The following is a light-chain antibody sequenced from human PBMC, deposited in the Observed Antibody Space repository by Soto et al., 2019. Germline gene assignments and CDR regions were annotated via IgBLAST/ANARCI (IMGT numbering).Light chain of an antibody. CDR1: QTVNSR. J-gene: IGKJ5*01. CDR2: HTS. CDR3: QQYNNWPAIT. V-gene: IGKV3D-15*01. Sequence: EIVLTQSPATLSSSPGERATLSCRASQTVNSRLAWYQHKPGQAPRLLIYHTSNRATGIPARFSGSGSGTEFTLTIRSLQSEDFAVYYCQQYNNWPAITFGQGTRLEI.